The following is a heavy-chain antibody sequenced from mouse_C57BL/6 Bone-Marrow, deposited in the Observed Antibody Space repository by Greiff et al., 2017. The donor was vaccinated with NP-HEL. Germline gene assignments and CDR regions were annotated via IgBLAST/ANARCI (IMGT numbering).Heavy chain of an antibody. D-gene: IGHD2-3*01. Sequence: VQLQQSGPGLVQPSQSLSITCTVSGFSLTSYGVHWVRQSPGKGLEWLGVIWSGGSTDYNAAFISRLGISKDNSKSQVFFKMNSLQADDTAIYYCARKDGYYVAWFAYWGQGTLVTVSA. J-gene: IGHJ3*01. CDR1: GFSLTSYG. CDR2: IWSGGST. V-gene: IGHV2-2*01. CDR3: ARKDGYYVAWFAY.